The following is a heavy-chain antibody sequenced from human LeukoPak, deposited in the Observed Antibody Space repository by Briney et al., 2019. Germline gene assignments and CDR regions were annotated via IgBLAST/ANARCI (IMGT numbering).Heavy chain of an antibody. CDR3: AREGAARPGTDY. Sequence: GGSLRLSCAASGFTFDDYAMHWVRQAPGKGLEWVSGISWNSGSIGYADSVKGRFTISRDNAKNSLYLQMNSLRAEDTAVYYCAREGAARPGTDYWGQGTLVTVSS. CDR1: GFTFDDYA. D-gene: IGHD6-6*01. J-gene: IGHJ4*02. V-gene: IGHV3-9*01. CDR2: ISWNSGSI.